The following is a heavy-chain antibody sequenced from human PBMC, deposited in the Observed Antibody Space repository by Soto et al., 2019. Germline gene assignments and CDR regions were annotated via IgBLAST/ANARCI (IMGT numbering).Heavy chain of an antibody. CDR3: ASSMVRGVIHAFDI. CDR1: GGSISSGGYY. Sequence: SETLSLTCTVSGGSISSGGYYWSWIRQHPGKGLEWIGYIYYSGSTYYNPSLKSRVTISVDTSKNQFSLKLSSVTAADTAVYYCASSMVRGVIHAFDIWGQGTMVTVSS. J-gene: IGHJ3*02. V-gene: IGHV4-31*03. D-gene: IGHD3-10*01. CDR2: IYYSGST.